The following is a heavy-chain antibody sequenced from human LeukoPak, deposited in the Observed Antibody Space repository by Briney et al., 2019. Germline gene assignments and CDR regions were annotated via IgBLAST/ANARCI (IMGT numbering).Heavy chain of an antibody. CDR1: GFTVSGTH. V-gene: IGHV3-53*01. CDR3: AKDEATSGGGLAS. CDR2: MYTGGTT. J-gene: IGHJ4*02. D-gene: IGHD3-16*01. Sequence: PGGSLRLSCAASGFTVSGTHMSWVRQAQGKGLEWVSAMYTGGTTYYADSVKGRFTISRDNSRNTLFLHMSSLRADDTAVYYCAKDEATSGGGLASWGQGTLVTVSS.